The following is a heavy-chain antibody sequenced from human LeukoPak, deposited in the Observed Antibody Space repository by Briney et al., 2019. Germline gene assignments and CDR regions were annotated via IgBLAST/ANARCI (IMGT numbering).Heavy chain of an antibody. CDR1: GFTFTSYA. J-gene: IGHJ4*02. Sequence: QPGGSLRLSCAASGFTFTSYAMSWVRQAPGKGLEWVSVISGNGGSTYYADSVKGRFTISRDNSKNTVRLQMNSLRAEDTAVYYCAKVLRGYYEGDWGQGTLVTVSS. CDR3: AKVLRGYYEGD. CDR2: ISGNGGST. V-gene: IGHV3-23*01. D-gene: IGHD3-3*01.